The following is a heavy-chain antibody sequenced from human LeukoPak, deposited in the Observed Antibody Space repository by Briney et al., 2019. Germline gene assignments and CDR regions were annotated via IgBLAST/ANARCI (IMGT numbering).Heavy chain of an antibody. CDR2: IYYSGST. D-gene: IGHD1-26*01. CDR3: ARGSYYGDYFDY. V-gene: IGHV4-59*01. J-gene: IGHJ4*02. Sequence: SETLSLTCTVSGGSISSYYWSWIRQPPGKGLEWIGYIYYSGSTNYNPPLKSRVTISVDTSKNQFSLKLSSVTAADTAVYYCARGSYYGDYFDYWGQGTLVTVSS. CDR1: GGSISSYY.